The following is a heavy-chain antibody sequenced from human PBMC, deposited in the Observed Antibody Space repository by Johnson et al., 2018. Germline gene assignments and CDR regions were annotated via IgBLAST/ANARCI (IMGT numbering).Heavy chain of an antibody. D-gene: IGHD3-10*01. Sequence: QVQLQESGPGLVKPSETLSLTCTVSGGSISTYYWSWIPQPPGKGLEWIGYIYYRGSINYNPSHQSRVPISVDPSKNQFSLKLSSVTASDTAAHYWPRTNDRGIGYYYYMDVWGKGTTVTVSS. CDR2: IYYRGSI. J-gene: IGHJ6*03. V-gene: IGHV4-59*01. CDR3: PRTNDRGIGYYYYMDV. CDR1: GGSISTYY.